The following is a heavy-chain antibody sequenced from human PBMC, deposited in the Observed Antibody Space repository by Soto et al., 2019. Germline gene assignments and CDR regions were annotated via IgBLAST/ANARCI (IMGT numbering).Heavy chain of an antibody. CDR3: ARDRGYCSGSTCYDYYFDY. V-gene: IGHV3-11*01. D-gene: IGHD2-15*01. CDR2: ITNRGSTI. CDR1: GFTFSAYY. J-gene: IGHJ4*02. Sequence: QVQLVESGGGLVKPGGSLRLSCAASGFTFSAYYMSWLRQAPGKGLEWISDITNRGSTISYAESAKGRFTVSRDNTKNSLYLEMNSLRAEDTAVYYCARDRGYCSGSTCYDYYFDYWGQGTLVTVSS.